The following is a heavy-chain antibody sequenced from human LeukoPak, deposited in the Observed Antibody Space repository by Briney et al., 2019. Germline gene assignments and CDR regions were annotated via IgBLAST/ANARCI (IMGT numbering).Heavy chain of an antibody. J-gene: IGHJ4*02. CDR3: ARGPRLWFGELFSLFFDY. V-gene: IGHV4-34*01. CDR1: GGSFSGYY. CDR2: INHSGST. Sequence: SETLSLTCAVYGGSFSGYYWSWIRQPPGKGLEWIGEINHSGSTNYNPSLKSRVTISVDTSKNQFSLKLSSVTAADTAVYYCARGPRLWFGELFSLFFDYWGQGTLVTVSS. D-gene: IGHD3-10*01.